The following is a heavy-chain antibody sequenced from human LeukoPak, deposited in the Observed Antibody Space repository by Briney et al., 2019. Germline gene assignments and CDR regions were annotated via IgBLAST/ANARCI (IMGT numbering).Heavy chain of an antibody. CDR3: ARATLYSSPYYYYMDV. J-gene: IGHJ6*03. CDR2: IIPIFGTA. CDR1: GYTLTGYY. V-gene: IGHV1-69*13. Sequence: GASVKVSCKASGYTLTGYYMHWVRQAPGQGLEWMGGIIPIFGTANYAQKFQGRVTITADESTSTAYMELSSLRSEDTAVYYCARATLYSSPYYYYMDVWGKGTTVTVSS. D-gene: IGHD6-19*01.